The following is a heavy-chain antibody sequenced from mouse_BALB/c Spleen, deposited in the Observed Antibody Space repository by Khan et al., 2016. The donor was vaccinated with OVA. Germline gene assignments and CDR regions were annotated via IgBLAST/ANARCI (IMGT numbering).Heavy chain of an antibody. CDR1: EFSLTGYG. J-gene: IGHJ4*01. D-gene: IGHD2-4*01. V-gene: IGHV2-6-7*01. CDR2: IWGDGST. CDR3: AREIYYDYAYYYALDY. Sequence: QVQLKESGPGLVAPSQSLSITCTVSEFSLTGYGVNWVRQPPGKGLEWLGMIWGDGSTDYNSALKTRRSISKDNCKSQVFLKMNSLQTDDTARYYCAREIYYDYAYYYALDYWGQGTSVTVSS.